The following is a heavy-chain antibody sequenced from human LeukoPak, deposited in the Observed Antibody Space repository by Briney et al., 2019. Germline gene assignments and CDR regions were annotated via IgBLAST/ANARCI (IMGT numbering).Heavy chain of an antibody. CDR1: GGSISSSSYY. CDR2: IYYSGST. Sequence: SETLSLTCTVSGGSISSSSYYWGWIRQPPGKGLEWIGSIYYSGSTYYNPSLKSRVTISVDTSKNQFSLKLSSVTAADTAVYYFARDSPSRDSNWFDPWGQGTLVTVSS. V-gene: IGHV4-39*07. J-gene: IGHJ5*02. CDR3: ARDSPSRDSNWFDP.